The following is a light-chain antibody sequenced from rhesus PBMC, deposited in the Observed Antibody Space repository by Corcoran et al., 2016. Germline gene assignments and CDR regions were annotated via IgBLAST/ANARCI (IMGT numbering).Light chain of an antibody. CDR1: QNINSN. Sequence: IQMTQSPSALSASVGDRVTISCRARQNINSNLAWYQQKPGKAPRPLIYTTSRLQTGVPSRFSGSGSVTDFTLTISSLQPEGSATYYCQHYYNDPLTFGGGTKVELK. V-gene: IGKV1S8*01. CDR2: TTS. CDR3: QHYYNDPLT. J-gene: IGKJ4*01.